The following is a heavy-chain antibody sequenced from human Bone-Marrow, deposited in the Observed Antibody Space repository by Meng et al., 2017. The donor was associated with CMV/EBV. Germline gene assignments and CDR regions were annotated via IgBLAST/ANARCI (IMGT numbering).Heavy chain of an antibody. Sequence: SVKVSCKASGGTFSSYAISWVRQAPGQGLEWMGGIIPIFGTANYAQKFQGRVTITTDESTSTAYMELSSLRSEDTAVYYCARDRIPYNWNYVGYWGQGTRVTGSS. V-gene: IGHV1-69*05. CDR2: IIPIFGTA. J-gene: IGHJ4*02. D-gene: IGHD1-20*01. CDR3: ARDRIPYNWNYVGY. CDR1: GGTFSSYA.